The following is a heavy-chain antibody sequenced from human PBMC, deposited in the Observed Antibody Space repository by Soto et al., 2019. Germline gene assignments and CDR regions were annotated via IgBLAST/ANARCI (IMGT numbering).Heavy chain of an antibody. V-gene: IGHV3-23*01. J-gene: IGHJ3*02. CDR2: ISGSGGST. CDR3: ATVRQGFDSNVETPDAFDI. CDR1: GFTFSSYA. D-gene: IGHD1-1*01. Sequence: PGGSLRLSCAASGFTFSSYAMSWVRQAPGKGLEWVSAISGSGGSTYYADSVKGRFTISRDNSKNTLYLQMNSLRAEDTAVYYCATVRQGFDSNVETPDAFDIWGQGTMVTVSS.